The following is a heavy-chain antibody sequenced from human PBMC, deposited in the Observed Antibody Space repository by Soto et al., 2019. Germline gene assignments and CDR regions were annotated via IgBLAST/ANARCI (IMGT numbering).Heavy chain of an antibody. CDR3: ARSPTRTNYADYFDP. V-gene: IGHV3-66*01. Sequence: EVQLVESGGGLVQPGGSLRLSCAASGFTVSNKYMSWVRQAPGKGLEYVSVIYSGGGTYYADSVKGRFTISRDNSKNTLYLQMNSLGAEDTAVYYCARSPTRTNYADYFDPWGQGTLVTVSS. CDR1: GFTVSNKY. D-gene: IGHD4-17*01. J-gene: IGHJ5*02. CDR2: IYSGGGT.